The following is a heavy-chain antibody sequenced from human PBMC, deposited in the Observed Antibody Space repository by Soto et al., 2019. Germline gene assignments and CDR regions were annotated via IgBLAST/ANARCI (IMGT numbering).Heavy chain of an antibody. J-gene: IGHJ4*02. CDR1: GGSFTSNNW. V-gene: IGHV4-4*02. Sequence: QVQLQESGPGLVKPSGTLSLTCAVSGGSFTSNNWWTWVRQPPGRGLEWIGEIYRTGSTNSNPSLKSRVTISLDKSENQFSLQVTSLTAADTAVYYCASRDPGTSVDYWVQGTLVTVSS. CDR3: ASRDPGTSVDY. D-gene: IGHD1-7*01. CDR2: IYRTGST.